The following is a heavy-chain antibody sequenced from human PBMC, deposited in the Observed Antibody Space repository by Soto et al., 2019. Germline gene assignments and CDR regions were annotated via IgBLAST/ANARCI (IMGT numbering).Heavy chain of an antibody. CDR3: ASQRDGYSIDY. CDR1: GDSITNTTYY. D-gene: IGHD4-4*01. CDR2: VYKSGST. Sequence: QLRLRESGPGLVKPSETLSLTCSVSGDSITNTTYYWDWIRQPPGKGLEWLGSVYKSGSTYYNPSLKSRVTVSVDTAKNQLSLELDSVTAADTAVYYCASQRDGYSIDYWGQGSLVTVSS. J-gene: IGHJ4*02. V-gene: IGHV4-39*01.